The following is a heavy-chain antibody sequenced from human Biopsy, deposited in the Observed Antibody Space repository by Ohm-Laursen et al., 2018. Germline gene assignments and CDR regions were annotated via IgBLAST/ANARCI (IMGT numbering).Heavy chain of an antibody. CDR1: GFNVDSYA. CDR2: ISGSGAYT. V-gene: IGHV3-23*01. CDR3: AKTGGGGSCYPH. D-gene: IGHD2-15*01. Sequence: GSLRLSCAASGFNVDSYAMTWVRQAPGRGLECVSVISGSGAYTYYADSVKGRFTISRDNSKNTLYLQMNSLRVEDTAVYYCAKTGGGGSCYPHWGQGTLVTVSS. J-gene: IGHJ4*02.